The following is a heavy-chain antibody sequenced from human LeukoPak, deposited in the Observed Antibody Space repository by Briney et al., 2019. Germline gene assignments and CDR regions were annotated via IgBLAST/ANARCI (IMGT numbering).Heavy chain of an antibody. V-gene: IGHV3-21*01. J-gene: IGHJ4*02. CDR2: ISSSSSYI. D-gene: IGHD6-13*01. CDR3: ASSGSSSWDGGEFDY. CDR1: GFTFSSYS. Sequence: GGSLRLSCAASGFTFSSYSMNWVRQAPGKGLEWVSSISSSSSYIYYADSVEGRFTISRDNAKNSLYLQMNSLRAEDTAVYYCASSGSSSWDGGEFDYWGQGTLVTVSS.